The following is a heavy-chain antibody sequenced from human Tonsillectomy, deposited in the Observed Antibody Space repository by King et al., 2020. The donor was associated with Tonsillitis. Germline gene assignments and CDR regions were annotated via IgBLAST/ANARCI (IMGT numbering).Heavy chain of an antibody. Sequence: VQLVESGGGVVQPGRSLRLSCAASGFTFISYGMHWVRQAPGKGPEWLAVIWYDGSIKYYADSVKGRFTISRDNSKNTLYLQMNSLRAEDTAVYYCARDRGEMATLDYWGQGTLVTVSS. CDR3: ARDRGEMATLDY. J-gene: IGHJ4*02. V-gene: IGHV3-33*01. D-gene: IGHD5-24*01. CDR1: GFTFISYG. CDR2: IWYDGSIK.